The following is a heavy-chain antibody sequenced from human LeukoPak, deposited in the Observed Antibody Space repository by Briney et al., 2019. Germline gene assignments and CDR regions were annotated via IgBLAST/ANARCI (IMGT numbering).Heavy chain of an antibody. J-gene: IGHJ3*02. D-gene: IGHD3-10*01. Sequence: GESLKISCKGSGYSFTNYWVGWVRQMPGKGLEWMGIIYPGDSDTRYGPSFQGQVTISADKSLSTAYLQWSSLKASDTAMYYCARPMVQGGYDGFDIWGQGTMVTVSS. CDR3: ARPMVQGGYDGFDI. V-gene: IGHV5-51*01. CDR1: GYSFTNYW. CDR2: IYPGDSDT.